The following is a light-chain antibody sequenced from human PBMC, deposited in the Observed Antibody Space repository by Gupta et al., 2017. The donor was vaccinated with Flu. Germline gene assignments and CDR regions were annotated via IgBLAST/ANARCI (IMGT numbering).Light chain of an antibody. Sequence: DIQMTQSPSSLFASVGDRVTITCRASQTVINYLNWYQQKPGRAPKLLIYAASSLQSGVPSRFSGSGSGTHFTLTISSLQPQDFATYFCQQNSNTPYTFGQGTKLEVK. J-gene: IGKJ2*01. CDR2: AAS. CDR3: QQNSNTPYT. CDR1: QTVINY. V-gene: IGKV1-39*01.